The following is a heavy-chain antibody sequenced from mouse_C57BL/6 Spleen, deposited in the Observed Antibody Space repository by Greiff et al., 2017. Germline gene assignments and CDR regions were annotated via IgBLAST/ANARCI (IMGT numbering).Heavy chain of an antibody. V-gene: IGHV5-9-1*02. D-gene: IGHD1-1*01. J-gene: IGHJ3*01. Sequence: EVMLVESGEGLVKPGGSLKLSCAASGFTFSSYAMSWVRQTPEKRLEWDAYISSGGDYIYYADTVKGRFTISRDNARNTLYLQMSSLKSEDTAMYYCTRDGDYYGSSPWFAYWGQGTLVTVSA. CDR1: GFTFSSYA. CDR3: TRDGDYYGSSPWFAY. CDR2: ISSGGDYI.